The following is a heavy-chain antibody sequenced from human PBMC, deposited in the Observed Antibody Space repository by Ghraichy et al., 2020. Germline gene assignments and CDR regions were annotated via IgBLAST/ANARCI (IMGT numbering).Heavy chain of an antibody. V-gene: IGHV4-59*01. J-gene: IGHJ4*02. Sequence: SQTISLTCTVSGGSISGFYWSWIRQPPGKGLEWIGYVYYSGSTSYNPSLKSRVTISVDTSKNQFSLKLSSVTAADTAVYYCARRGSAAYPFDYWGQGTLVTVSS. CDR3: ARRGSAAYPFDY. CDR2: VYYSGST. CDR1: GGSISGFY. D-gene: IGHD2-15*01.